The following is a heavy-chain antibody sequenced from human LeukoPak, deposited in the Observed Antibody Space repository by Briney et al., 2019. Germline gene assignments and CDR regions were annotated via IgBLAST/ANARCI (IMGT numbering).Heavy chain of an antibody. CDR2: IIPILGIA. V-gene: IGHV1-69*04. D-gene: IGHD3-22*01. CDR1: GGTFSSYA. Sequence: SVEVSCKASGGTFSSYAISWVRQAPGQGLEWMGRIIPILGIANYAQKFQGRVTITADKSTSTAYMELSSLRSEDTAVYYCARDLITMIYSPPRYWGQGTLVTVSS. CDR3: ARDLITMIYSPPRY. J-gene: IGHJ4*02.